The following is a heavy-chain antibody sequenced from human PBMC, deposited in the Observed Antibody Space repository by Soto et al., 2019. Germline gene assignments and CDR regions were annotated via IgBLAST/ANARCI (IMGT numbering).Heavy chain of an antibody. CDR3: ARVSSYCGGDCYRFDY. Sequence: SEPTSVTCSVSGGYSSSYYGRWIRKPPGKGLEWMGYIYYSGSTNYNPSLKSRVTISVGTSKNQFSLKLSSVTAADTAVYYCARVSSYCGGDCYRFDYWGQGTLVTVSS. D-gene: IGHD2-21*02. V-gene: IGHV4-59*01. J-gene: IGHJ4*02. CDR2: IYYSGST. CDR1: GGYSSSYY.